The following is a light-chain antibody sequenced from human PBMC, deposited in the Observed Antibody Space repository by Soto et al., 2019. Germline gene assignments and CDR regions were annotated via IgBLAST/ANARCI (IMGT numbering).Light chain of an antibody. CDR1: SSDIGAYNF. V-gene: IGLV2-14*03. Sequence: QSALTQPASVSGSPGQSITISCTGTSSDIGAYNFVSWYQQHPGKAPKLMLYDVNIRPSGVSNRFSGSKSGNTASLTISGLQAEYVADYYCTSWTTITTMIFGGGTNVTVL. J-gene: IGLJ2*01. CDR2: DVN. CDR3: TSWTTITTMI.